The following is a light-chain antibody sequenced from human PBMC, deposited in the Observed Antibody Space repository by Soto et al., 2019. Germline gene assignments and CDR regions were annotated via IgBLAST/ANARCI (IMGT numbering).Light chain of an antibody. J-gene: IGLJ1*01. Sequence: HSALTQPPSVSGAPGQRVTISCTGSSSNVGAGYDLHWYQQLPGTAPKLLIYGNSNRPSGVPDRFSGSKSGTSASLAISGLQAEDEADYHCQSYDSRLSGYVFGTGTKVTV. CDR2: GNS. CDR1: SSNVGAGYD. CDR3: QSYDSRLSGYV. V-gene: IGLV1-40*01.